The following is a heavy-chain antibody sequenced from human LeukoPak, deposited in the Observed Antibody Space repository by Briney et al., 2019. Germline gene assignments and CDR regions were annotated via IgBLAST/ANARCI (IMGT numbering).Heavy chain of an antibody. Sequence: ASVKVSCKASGYTFTSYYMHWVRQAPGQGLEWMGIINPSGGSTSYAQKFQGRVTMTRDNSKNTLYLQMNSLRAEDTAVYYCASERAAGTSYYYXXGMDVWGQGTTVTVSS. J-gene: IGHJ6*02. D-gene: IGHD6-25*01. V-gene: IGHV1-46*01. CDR2: INPSGGST. CDR3: ASERAAGTSYYYXXGMDV. CDR1: GYTFTSYY.